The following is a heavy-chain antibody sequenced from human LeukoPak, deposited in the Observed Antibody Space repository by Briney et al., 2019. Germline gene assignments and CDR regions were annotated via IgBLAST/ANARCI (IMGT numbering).Heavy chain of an antibody. CDR1: GFTFGNYA. CDR3: TRAGYSGYDSDN. J-gene: IGHJ4*02. CDR2: IRSKGYGGTT. V-gene: IGHV3-49*04. Sequence: PGGSLRLSCTGSGFTFGNYAMSWVRQAPGKGLEWVGFIRSKGYGGTTEYAASVKGRFTISRDDSKSIAYLEMNSLETEDTGVYYCTRAGYSGYDSDNWGQGTLVTVSS. D-gene: IGHD5-12*01.